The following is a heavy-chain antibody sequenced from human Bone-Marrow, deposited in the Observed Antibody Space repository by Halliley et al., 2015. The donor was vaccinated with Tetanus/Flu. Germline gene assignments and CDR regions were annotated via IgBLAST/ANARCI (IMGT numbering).Heavy chain of an antibody. CDR1: GGTFSNYG. CDR2: FMPIFGAA. D-gene: IGHD4-4*01. J-gene: IGHJ4*02. V-gene: IGHV1-69*01. CDR3: ARVQSLASLVGYQDY. Sequence: QLVQSGAEVRKPGSSVKVSCKASGGTFSNYGISWVRQAPGQGLEWMGGFMPIFGAADYAQKFQDRATITADESTGTSYMELRNLKSEDTAVYYCARVQSLASLVGYQDYWGQGTLVTVSS.